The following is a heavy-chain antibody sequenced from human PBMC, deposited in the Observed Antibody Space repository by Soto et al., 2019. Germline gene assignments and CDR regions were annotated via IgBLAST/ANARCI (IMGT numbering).Heavy chain of an antibody. V-gene: IGHV1-24*01. CDR1: GYTLTELS. CDR2: FDPEDGET. CDR3: ATDLVGRGIYSNSTDY. Sequence: ASVKVSCKVSGYTLTELSMHWVRQAPGKGLEWMGGFDPEDGETIYAQKFQGRVTMTEDTSTDTAYMELSSLRSEDTAVYYCATDLVGRGIYSNSTDYWGQGTLVTVSS. J-gene: IGHJ4*02. D-gene: IGHD4-4*01.